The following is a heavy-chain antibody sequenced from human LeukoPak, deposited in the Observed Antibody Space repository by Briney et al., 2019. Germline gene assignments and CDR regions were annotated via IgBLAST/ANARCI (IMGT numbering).Heavy chain of an antibody. V-gene: IGHV3-23*01. CDR3: AKVNYYDNGGAT. J-gene: IGHJ5*02. Sequence: GGSLRLSCAASGFTFSNYAMSWVRQAPGKGLEWVSAISGSAGKTYYADSVKGRFAISRDNSKNTLYLQMNSLKAEDTAVYFCAKVNYYDNGGATWGQGALVTVSS. CDR2: ISGSAGKT. CDR1: GFTFSNYA. D-gene: IGHD3-22*01.